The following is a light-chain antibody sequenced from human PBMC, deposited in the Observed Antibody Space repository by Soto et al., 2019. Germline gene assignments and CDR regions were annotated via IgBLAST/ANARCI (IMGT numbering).Light chain of an antibody. CDR3: QQSYSTLWT. J-gene: IGKJ1*01. Sequence: IQITQSPSSLSASVGDRFTITCRASQSISSYLNWYQQKPGKAPKLLIYAASSLQSGVPSRFSGSGSGTDFTLTISSLQPEDFATYYCQQSYSTLWTFGQGTKVDIK. CDR1: QSISSY. CDR2: AAS. V-gene: IGKV1-39*01.